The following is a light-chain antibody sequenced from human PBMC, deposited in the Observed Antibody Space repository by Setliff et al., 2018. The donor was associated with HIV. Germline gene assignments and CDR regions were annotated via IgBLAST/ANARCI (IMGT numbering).Light chain of an antibody. CDR2: GVD. J-gene: IGLJ2*01. CDR1: NSDIGSYNL. V-gene: IGLV2-23*02. CDR3: CTYAGSGTLV. Sequence: QSALTQPASVSGSPGQSITISCTGTNSDIGSYNLVSWYQQFPGTVPKLIIHGVDKWPSGLSNRFSGSKSGHTATLTISGLQAEDEADYYCCTYAGSGTLVFGGGTKVTVL.